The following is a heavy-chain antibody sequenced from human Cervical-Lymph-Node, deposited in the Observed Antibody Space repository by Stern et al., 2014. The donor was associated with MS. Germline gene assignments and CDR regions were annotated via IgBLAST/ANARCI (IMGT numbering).Heavy chain of an antibody. Sequence: EVQLVESGAEVKKPGESLTISCKGSGFNFTRFWIGWVRQMPGKGLEWMGIIFPGDSDTRYSPSFQGQGTISADKSTSTAYLRWSSLKASDAAMYYCARSTTKEWLVGYFHYGLDVWGQGTTVTVSS. D-gene: IGHD6-19*01. CDR1: GFNFTRFW. V-gene: IGHV5-51*01. CDR3: ARSTTKEWLVGYFHYGLDV. J-gene: IGHJ6*02. CDR2: IFPGDSDT.